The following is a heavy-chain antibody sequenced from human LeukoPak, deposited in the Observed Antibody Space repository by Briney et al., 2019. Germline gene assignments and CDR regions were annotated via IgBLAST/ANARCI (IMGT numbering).Heavy chain of an antibody. CDR3: AREGRVGATLYNWFDP. V-gene: IGHV3-30-3*01. CDR2: ISYDGSNK. J-gene: IGHJ5*02. Sequence: PGGSLRLSCVASGFTFSSYAMHWVRQAPGKGLEWVAVISYDGSNKYYADSVKGRFTISRDNSKNTLYLQMNSLRAEDTAVYYCAREGRVGATLYNWFDPWGQGTLVTVSS. D-gene: IGHD1-26*01. CDR1: GFTFSSYA.